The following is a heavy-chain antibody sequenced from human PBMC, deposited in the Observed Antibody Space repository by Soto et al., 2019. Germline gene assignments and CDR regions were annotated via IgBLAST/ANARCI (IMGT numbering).Heavy chain of an antibody. V-gene: IGHV2-5*02. Sequence: QITLKESGPTLVRPTQTLMLTCTVSGFSLDTWGVGVGWIRQPPRKAPEWLALIYWDDDKRYSPSLKNRLTITKDTSKNQVVLTVTNMDPVDTVTYYCSRALGSWGAYYFDHWGQGTLVTVSS. J-gene: IGHJ4*02. CDR1: GFSLDTWGVG. CDR3: SRALGSWGAYYFDH. D-gene: IGHD3-16*01. CDR2: IYWDDDK.